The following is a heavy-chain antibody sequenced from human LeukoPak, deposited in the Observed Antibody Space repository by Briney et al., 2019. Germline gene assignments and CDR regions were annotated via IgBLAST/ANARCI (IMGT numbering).Heavy chain of an antibody. V-gene: IGHV1-2*02. D-gene: IGHD1-26*01. CDR1: GYTFTGYY. J-gene: IGHJ5*02. CDR3: ARDIVGATTGNWFDP. Sequence: ASVKVSCKASGYTFTGYYMHWVRQAPGQGLEWMGWINPNSGGTNYAQKLQGGVTMTTDTSTSTAYMELRSLRSDDTAVYYCARDIVGATTGNWFDPWGQGTLVTVSS. CDR2: INPNSGGT.